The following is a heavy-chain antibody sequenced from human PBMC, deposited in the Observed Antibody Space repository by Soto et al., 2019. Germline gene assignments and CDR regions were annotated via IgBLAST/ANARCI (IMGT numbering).Heavy chain of an antibody. D-gene: IGHD3-10*01. CDR2: IYYSGST. Sequence: SETLSLTCTISGRSISSYYWSWIRQPPGKGLEWIGYIYYSGSTNYNPSLKSRVTISVDTSKNQFSLKLSSVTAADTAVYYCARAPRGNYGYPSYFDYWGQGPLVTVS. V-gene: IGHV4-59*01. CDR3: ARAPRGNYGYPSYFDY. J-gene: IGHJ4*02. CDR1: GRSISSYY.